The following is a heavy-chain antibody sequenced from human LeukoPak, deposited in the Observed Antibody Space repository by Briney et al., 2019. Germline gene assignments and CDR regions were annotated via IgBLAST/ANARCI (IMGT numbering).Heavy chain of an antibody. Sequence: GESLKISCKGSGYSFTTYWIGWVRQMPRQALEGLGIIYPGDSDTRYSPSFQGQITISADKSINTAYLQWNSLRASDTAMYYCARRLTTEETFDYWGQGTLVTVSS. D-gene: IGHD1-1*01. V-gene: IGHV5-51*01. CDR1: GYSFTTYW. J-gene: IGHJ4*02. CDR2: IYPGDSDT. CDR3: ARRLTTEETFDY.